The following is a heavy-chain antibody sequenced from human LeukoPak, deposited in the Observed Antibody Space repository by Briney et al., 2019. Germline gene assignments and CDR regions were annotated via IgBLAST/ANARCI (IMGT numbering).Heavy chain of an antibody. CDR3: AKTTTRYSSGRYPGWPVDY. V-gene: IGHV3-23*01. Sequence: PGGSLRLSCAASGFTFSSYAIYWVRQAPGKGLEWVSGISGNGGITYFADPVKGRFTISRDNSKNTVYLQMNSLRAEDTAVYYCAKTTTRYSSGRYPGWPVDYWGQGTLATVSS. D-gene: IGHD6-19*01. J-gene: IGHJ4*02. CDR2: ISGNGGIT. CDR1: GFTFSSYA.